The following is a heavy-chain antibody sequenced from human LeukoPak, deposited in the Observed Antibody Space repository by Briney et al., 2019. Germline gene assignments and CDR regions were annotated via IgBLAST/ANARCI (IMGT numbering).Heavy chain of an antibody. CDR2: ISSSSSTM. CDR1: GFTFSTYN. J-gene: IGHJ4*02. V-gene: IGHV3-48*02. Sequence: GGSLRLSCAASGFTFSTYNMNWVRQAPGKGLEWVSYISSSSSTMYYADSVKGRFTISRDNAKNSLYLQMSSLRDEDTAVYYCVREVTGALDYRGPGTLVTVSS. CDR3: VREVTGALDY. D-gene: IGHD1-20*01.